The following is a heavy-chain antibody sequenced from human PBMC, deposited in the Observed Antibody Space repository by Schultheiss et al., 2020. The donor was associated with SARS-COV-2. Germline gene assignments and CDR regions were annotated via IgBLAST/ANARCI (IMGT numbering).Heavy chain of an antibody. CDR2: ISYDGSNK. CDR3: SVAIAAGGS. Sequence: GGSLRLSCAASGFTFSSYGMHWVRQAPGKGLEWVAVISYDGSNKYYADSVKGRFTISRHNSKNTLYLQMNSLRAEDTALYYCSVAIAAGGSWGQGTLVTVSS. CDR1: GFTFSSYG. V-gene: IGHV3-30*03. J-gene: IGHJ5*02. D-gene: IGHD6-19*01.